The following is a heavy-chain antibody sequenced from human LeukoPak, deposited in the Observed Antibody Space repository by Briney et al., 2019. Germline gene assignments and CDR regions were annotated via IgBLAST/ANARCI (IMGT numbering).Heavy chain of an antibody. J-gene: IGHJ4*02. Sequence: PGGSLRLSCAASGFTFSSYWMSWVRQAPGKGLEWVAVIWYDGSNKYYADSVKGRFTISRDNSKNTLYLQMNSLRAEDTAVYYCAREFYYYDSSGYYLNWGQGTLVTVSS. V-gene: IGHV3-33*08. CDR3: AREFYYYDSSGYYLN. CDR1: GFTFSSYW. CDR2: IWYDGSNK. D-gene: IGHD3-22*01.